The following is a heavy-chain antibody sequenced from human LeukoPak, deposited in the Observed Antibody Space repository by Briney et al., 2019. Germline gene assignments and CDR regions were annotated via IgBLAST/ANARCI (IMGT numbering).Heavy chain of an antibody. CDR3: ARVRVYYYYMDV. D-gene: IGHD3-10*01. J-gene: IGHJ6*03. Sequence: PSETLSLTCAVYGGSFSGYYWSWIRQPPEKGLEWIGEINHSGSTNYNPSLKSRVTISVDTSKNQFSLKLSSVTAADTAVYYCARVRVYYYYMDVWGKGTTVTVSS. CDR2: INHSGST. V-gene: IGHV4-34*01. CDR1: GGSFSGYY.